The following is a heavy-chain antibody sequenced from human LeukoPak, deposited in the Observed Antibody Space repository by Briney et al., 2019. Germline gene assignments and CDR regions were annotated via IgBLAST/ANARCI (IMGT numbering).Heavy chain of an antibody. CDR1: GFAFSSYA. CDR2: MHYSGTT. CDR3: VRHLGMGRFDF. Sequence: GSLRLSCAASGFAFSSYAMSWIRQPPGKGLEWIGSMHYSGTTYYNPSLNSRVSRSVDTSKNQFSLKLSSVTAADTAVYYCVRHLGMGRFDFWGQGTLVTVSS. J-gene: IGHJ4*02. D-gene: IGHD7-27*01. V-gene: IGHV4-39*01.